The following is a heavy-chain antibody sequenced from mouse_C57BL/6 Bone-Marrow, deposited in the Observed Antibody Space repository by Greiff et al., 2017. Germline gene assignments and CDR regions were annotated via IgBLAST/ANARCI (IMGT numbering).Heavy chain of an antibody. D-gene: IGHD1-1*01. CDR1: GFTFSSYG. V-gene: IGHV5-6*02. J-gene: IGHJ3*01. CDR2: ISSGGSYT. CDR3: ARQRRLVRAWFAY. Sequence: EVKLVESGGDLVKPGGSLKLSCAASGFTFSSYGMSWVRQTPDKRLEWVATISSGGSYTYYPDSVKGRFTISRDNAKNTLYLQMRSLKSEDTAMYYCARQRRLVRAWFAYWCQGGLVTAFA.